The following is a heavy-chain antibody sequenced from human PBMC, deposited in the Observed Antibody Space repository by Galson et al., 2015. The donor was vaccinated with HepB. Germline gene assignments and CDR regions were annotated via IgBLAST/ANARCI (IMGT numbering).Heavy chain of an antibody. J-gene: IGHJ6*02. V-gene: IGHV3-33*01. Sequence: SLRLSCAASGFTFSSYGMHWVRQAPGKGLEWVAVIWYDGSNKYYADSVKGRFTISRDNSKNTLYLQMNSLRAEDTAVYYCARDSHWQLGPQDFYYYYGMDVWGQGTTVTVSS. CDR3: ARDSHWQLGPQDFYYYYGMDV. CDR2: IWYDGSNK. CDR1: GFTFSSYG. D-gene: IGHD6-13*01.